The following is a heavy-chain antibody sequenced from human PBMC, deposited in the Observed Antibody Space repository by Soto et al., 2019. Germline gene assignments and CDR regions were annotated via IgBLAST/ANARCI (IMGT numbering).Heavy chain of an antibody. Sequence: SETLSLTCTVSGGSISSYYWSWIRQPPGKGLEWIGYIYYSGSTNYNPSLKSRVTISVDTSKNQFSLKLSSVTAADTAVYYCARHTAIAAAGTVAFDIWGQGTMVTVSS. V-gene: IGHV4-59*08. CDR2: IYYSGST. CDR3: ARHTAIAAAGTVAFDI. J-gene: IGHJ3*02. CDR1: GGSISSYY. D-gene: IGHD6-13*01.